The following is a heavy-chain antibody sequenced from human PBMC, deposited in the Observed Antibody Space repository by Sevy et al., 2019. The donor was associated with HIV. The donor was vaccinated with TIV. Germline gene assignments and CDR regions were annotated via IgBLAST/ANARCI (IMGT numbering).Heavy chain of an antibody. V-gene: IGHV3-15*01. CDR2: IKTKTDGGTT. CDR3: ATETYCSSTTCPGSFDY. CDR1: EFTFNNAW. Sequence: GGSLRLSCAVSEFTFNNAWISWVRRAPGKGLEWVGRIKTKTDGGTTDYAAPVKGRFTISRDDSKNTLYLQMNSLKIEDTAVYYCATETYCSSTTCPGSFDYWGQGTLVTVSS. D-gene: IGHD2-2*01. J-gene: IGHJ4*02.